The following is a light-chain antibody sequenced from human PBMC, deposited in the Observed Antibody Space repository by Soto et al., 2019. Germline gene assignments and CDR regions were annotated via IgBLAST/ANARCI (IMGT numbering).Light chain of an antibody. V-gene: IGKV3-20*01. J-gene: IGKJ5*01. CDR2: GAS. CDR1: QSVSSS. CDR3: QQYGSSPIT. Sequence: EVGLTQSACTLSLSAGDGATLSWGASQSVSSSLAWYQQKPGQAPRLLIYGASSRATGIPGRFSGSVSGTDFNLSISRLEPEDFAVYSCQQYGSSPITFGQGTRLEI.